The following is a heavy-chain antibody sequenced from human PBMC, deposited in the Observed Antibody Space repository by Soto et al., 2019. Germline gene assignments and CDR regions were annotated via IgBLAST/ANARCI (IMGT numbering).Heavy chain of an antibody. Sequence: GGSLRLSCASSGFTFSSYAMHLVRQAPGEGLEWVAVISYDGSNQYYADSVKGRFTISRDNSKNTLYLQMNSLRAEDTAVYYCARRGSGSYYDYWGQGTLVTVSS. CDR2: ISYDGSNQ. CDR1: GFTFSSYA. D-gene: IGHD1-26*01. V-gene: IGHV3-30*04. CDR3: ARRGSGSYYDY. J-gene: IGHJ4*02.